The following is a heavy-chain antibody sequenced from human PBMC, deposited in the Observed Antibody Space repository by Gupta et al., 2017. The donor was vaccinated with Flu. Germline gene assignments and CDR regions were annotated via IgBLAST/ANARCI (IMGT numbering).Heavy chain of an antibody. V-gene: IGHV3-21*02. CDR1: GFTFSGKT. D-gene: IGHD3-22*01. CDR2: ISSSGSYQ. J-gene: IGHJ3*02. CDR3: ARTYYFDFTSPYDACDI. Sequence: EVQLVESGGGLVKPGGSLRLSCAASGFTFSGKTMNWVRQAPGKGLEWVSSISSSGSYQYYADSVKDRFTISRDNARNSLYLQMNSLRPEDTAVYYCARTYYFDFTSPYDACDIWGQGTMLTVSS.